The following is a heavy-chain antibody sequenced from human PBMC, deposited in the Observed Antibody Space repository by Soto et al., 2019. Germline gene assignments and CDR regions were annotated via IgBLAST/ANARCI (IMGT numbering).Heavy chain of an antibody. CDR3: ARQKGSGWYYYDS. CDR2: ISDKGRT. V-gene: IGHV4-61*01. Sequence: QVHLQESGPGLVKSSETLSLSCTVSGDSVTRTSFYWTWVRQSPGGGLEWIGEISDKGRTSYSPSLKSRLTISLDTSRNEFSLSLTSATADDTAVYYCARQKGSGWYYYDSWGRGSLVTVSS. J-gene: IGHJ4*02. D-gene: IGHD6-19*01. CDR1: GDSVTRTSFY.